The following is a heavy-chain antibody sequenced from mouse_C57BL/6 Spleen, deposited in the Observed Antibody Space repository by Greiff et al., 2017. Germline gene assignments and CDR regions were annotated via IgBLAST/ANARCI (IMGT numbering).Heavy chain of an antibody. CDR2: IYTGNGYT. Sequence: EVQLQQSGAELVRPGSSVKLSCKASGYTFTDYGIHWVKQRPGQGLEWIGWIYTGNGYTEYPEKFKGKATLTSDTSSSTAYMQLSSLTSEDAAIYFCMANYGSGHDYWGQGTTVTVAT. CDR3: MANYGSGHDY. J-gene: IGHJ2*01. V-gene: IGHV1-58*01. CDR1: GYTFTDYG. D-gene: IGHD1-1*01.